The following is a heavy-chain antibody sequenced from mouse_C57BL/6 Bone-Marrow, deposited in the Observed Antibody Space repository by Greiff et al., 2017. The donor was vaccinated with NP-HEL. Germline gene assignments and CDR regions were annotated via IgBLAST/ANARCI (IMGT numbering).Heavy chain of an antibody. Sequence: EVKLMESGPGLVKPSQSLSLTCSVTGYSITSGYYWNWIRQFPGNKLEWMGYISYDGSNNYNPSLKNRISITRDTSKNQFFLKLNSVTTEDTATYYCARVGITTVVATDWYFDVWGTGTTVTVSS. D-gene: IGHD1-1*01. CDR3: ARVGITTVVATDWYFDV. J-gene: IGHJ1*03. V-gene: IGHV3-6*01. CDR2: ISYDGSN. CDR1: GYSITSGYY.